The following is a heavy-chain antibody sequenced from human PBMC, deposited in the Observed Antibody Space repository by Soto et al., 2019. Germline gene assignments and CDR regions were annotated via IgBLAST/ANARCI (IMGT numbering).Heavy chain of an antibody. D-gene: IGHD3-16*01. CDR1: GFTFSSYG. CDR2: ISYDGSNK. J-gene: IGHJ6*01. CDR3: AKDRGLGYYYGMDV. V-gene: IGHV3-30*18. Sequence: QVQLVESGGGVVQPGRSLRLSCAASGFTFSSYGMHWVRQAPGKGLEWVAVISYDGSNKYYADSVKGRFTISRDNSKNTLYLQMNSLRAEDTAVYYCAKDRGLGYYYGMDVW.